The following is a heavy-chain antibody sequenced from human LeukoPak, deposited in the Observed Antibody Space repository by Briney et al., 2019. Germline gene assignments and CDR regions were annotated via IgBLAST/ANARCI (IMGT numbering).Heavy chain of an antibody. V-gene: IGHV4-59*12. D-gene: IGHD2-15*01. Sequence: PSETLSLTCTVSGASIRSSFWNWIRQPPGRGLEWIGYIYYSGSTYYNPSLKSRVTISVDTSKNQFSLKLSSVTAADTAVYYCAREVVEREFDYWGQGTLVTVSS. J-gene: IGHJ4*02. CDR1: GASIRSSF. CDR2: IYYSGST. CDR3: AREVVEREFDY.